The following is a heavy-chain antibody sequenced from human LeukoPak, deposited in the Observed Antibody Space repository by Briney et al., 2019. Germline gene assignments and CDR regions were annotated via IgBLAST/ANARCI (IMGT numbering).Heavy chain of an antibody. CDR3: ARGGYCSSTSCRGLDP. V-gene: IGHV4-59*11. CDR1: GGSISSHY. Sequence: SETLSLTCTVSGGSISSHYWSWLRQPPGKGLEWFGYIYYRGSTNYNPSLKSRVTISVDTSKNQFSLKLSSVTAADTAVYYCARGGYCSSTSCRGLDPWGQGTLVTVSS. CDR2: IYYRGST. D-gene: IGHD2-2*01. J-gene: IGHJ5*02.